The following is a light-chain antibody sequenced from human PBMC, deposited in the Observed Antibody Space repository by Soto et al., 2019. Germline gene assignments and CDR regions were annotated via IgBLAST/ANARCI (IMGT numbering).Light chain of an antibody. Sequence: DIPVTQSPSSLSASVGYRVTITCQASQDISNCLNWYQQKAGKAPKLLIYDASNLQTGVPSRVSGIGSGTDFTFTISSLQPEDIATYYCQQYDNLPPGITFGPGTKVAIK. CDR2: DAS. CDR3: QQYDNLPPGIT. CDR1: QDISNC. J-gene: IGKJ3*01. V-gene: IGKV1-33*01.